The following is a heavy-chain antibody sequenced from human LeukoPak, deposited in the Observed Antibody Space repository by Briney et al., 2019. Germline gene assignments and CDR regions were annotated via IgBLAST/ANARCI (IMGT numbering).Heavy chain of an antibody. J-gene: IGHJ6*03. V-gene: IGHV3-53*01. Sequence: PGGSLRLSCAASGITVSTNYMSWVRQAPGKGLEWVSIIYTGGSTYYADSVKGRFTISRDNAKNSLYLQMNSLRAEDTAVYYCARGHYDFWSGPIGGYYYMDVWGKGTTVTVSS. D-gene: IGHD3-3*01. CDR3: ARGHYDFWSGPIGGYYYMDV. CDR1: GITVSTNY. CDR2: IYTGGST.